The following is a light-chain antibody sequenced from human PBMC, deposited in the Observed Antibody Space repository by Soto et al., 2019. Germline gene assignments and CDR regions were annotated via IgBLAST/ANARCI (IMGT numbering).Light chain of an antibody. V-gene: IGKV3-20*01. J-gene: IGKJ1*01. CDR1: QSVSSSY. CDR3: QQYGSSPGT. CDR2: GAS. Sequence: EIVLTQSPGTLSLSPGERATLSCRDSQSVSSSYLAWYQQKPGQAPRLLIYGASSRATGIPDRFSGSGSGTDFTLTISRLEPEDFAVYYCQQYGSSPGTFGQGTKVDIK.